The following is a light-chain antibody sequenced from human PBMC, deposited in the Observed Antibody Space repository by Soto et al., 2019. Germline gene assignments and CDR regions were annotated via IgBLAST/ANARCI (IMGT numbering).Light chain of an antibody. Sequence: ETVLTQSPATLSLSPGDRATLSCRASQSVSRFFAWYQQKPGQAPRLLFYRVSNRATGVPPRFSASGSGTDFTLSISSLEPEDFAVYYCQQRFTWPLTFGGGTKVEIK. J-gene: IGKJ4*01. CDR2: RVS. CDR1: QSVSRF. CDR3: QQRFTWPLT. V-gene: IGKV3-11*01.